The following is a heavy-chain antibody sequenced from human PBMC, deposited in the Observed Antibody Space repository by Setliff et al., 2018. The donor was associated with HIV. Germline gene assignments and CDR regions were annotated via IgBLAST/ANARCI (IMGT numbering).Heavy chain of an antibody. J-gene: IGHJ4*02. D-gene: IGHD3-3*01. CDR1: GVTFSKFW. Sequence: GSLRLSCAASGVTFSKFWMNWVRQAPGKGLEWVSYISSSDSTIYYADSVRGRFTISRDNAKNSLYLQMNSLRAEDTAVYYCARDPGTGYDFWSGYHSRGYCFDHWGQGILVTVSS. CDR3: ARDPGTGYDFWSGYHSRGYCFDH. V-gene: IGHV3-48*04. CDR2: ISSSDSTI.